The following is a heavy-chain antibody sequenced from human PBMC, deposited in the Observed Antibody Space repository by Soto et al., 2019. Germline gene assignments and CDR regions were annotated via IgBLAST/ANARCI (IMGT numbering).Heavy chain of an antibody. V-gene: IGHV3-23*01. CDR1: GFTFSSYA. CDR2: ISGSGGST. J-gene: IGHJ3*02. D-gene: IGHD3-3*01. CDR3: AKVKRFLKDAFDI. Sequence: EVQLLESGGGLVQPGGSLRHSCAASGFTFSSYAMSWVRQAPGKGLEWVSAISGSGGSTYYADSVKGRFTISRDNSKNTQYLQMNSLRAEDTAVYYCAKVKRFLKDAFDIWGQGTMVTVSS.